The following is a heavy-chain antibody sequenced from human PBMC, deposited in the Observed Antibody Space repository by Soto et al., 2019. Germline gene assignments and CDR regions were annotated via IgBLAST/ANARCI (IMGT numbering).Heavy chain of an antibody. J-gene: IGHJ4*02. CDR2: IYYSGST. CDR3: ARGGDEYYFDF. V-gene: IGHV4-31*03. CDR1: GGSISSVGHY. Sequence: TSETLSLTCTVSGGSISSVGHYWSWLRQFSGKGLEWIGYIYYSGSTFYNPSLKSRVMISLDTSNNQFSLKLNSVRAADTALYYCARGGDEYYFDFWGQGTMVTVSS.